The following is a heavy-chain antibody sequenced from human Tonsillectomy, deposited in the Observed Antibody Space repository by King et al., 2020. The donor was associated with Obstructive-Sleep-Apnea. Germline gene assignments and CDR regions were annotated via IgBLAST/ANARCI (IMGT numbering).Heavy chain of an antibody. CDR1: GYTFTGYY. Sequence: QLVQSGAEVRKPGASVKVSCKASGYTFTGYYMHWVRRAPGQGLEWMGWINPNSGDTNYAQKFQGRVTMTRDTSISTAYMEVSRLRSDDTAVYYWATEVAGTYYYHGLDVWGQGTTVTVSS. J-gene: IGHJ6*02. CDR2: INPNSGDT. D-gene: IGHD6-19*01. CDR3: ATEVAGTYYYHGLDV. V-gene: IGHV1-2*02.